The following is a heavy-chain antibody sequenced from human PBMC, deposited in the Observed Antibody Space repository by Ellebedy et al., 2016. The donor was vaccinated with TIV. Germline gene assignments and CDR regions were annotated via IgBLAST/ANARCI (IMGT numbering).Heavy chain of an antibody. J-gene: IGHJ6*02. CDR2: INPNSGDT. Sequence: AASVKVSCKASGYTFTGYYMQWVRQAPGQGLEWMGWINPNSGDTEYAQKFQGRVTMTRDTSISTAYMELSWLRSDDTAVYYCARGCSSISCSGDYYYSMVFWGQGTTVTVSS. CDR3: ARGCSSISCSGDYYYSMVF. V-gene: IGHV1-2*02. CDR1: GYTFTGYY. D-gene: IGHD2-2*01.